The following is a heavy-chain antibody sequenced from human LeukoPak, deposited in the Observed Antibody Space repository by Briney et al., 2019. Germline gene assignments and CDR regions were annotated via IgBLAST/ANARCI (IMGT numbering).Heavy chain of an antibody. D-gene: IGHD5-18*01. CDR2: IKSKTDGGTT. CDR1: GFTLSNAW. CDR3: AKDRSGYSYGWTFDY. V-gene: IGHV3-15*01. J-gene: IGHJ4*02. Sequence: GRSLRLSCAASGFTLSNAWMSWVRQAPGKGLEWVGRIKSKTDGGTTDYAAPVKGRFTISRDDSKNTLYLQMNSLKTEDTAVYYCAKDRSGYSYGWTFDYWGQGTLVTVSS.